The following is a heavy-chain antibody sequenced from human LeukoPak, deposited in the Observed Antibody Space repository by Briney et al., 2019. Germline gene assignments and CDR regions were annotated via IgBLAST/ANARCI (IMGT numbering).Heavy chain of an antibody. CDR1: GGSISSYY. Sequence: SETLSLTCTVSGGSISSYYWSWIRQPPGKGLEWIGYIYYSGSTNCNPSLKSRVTISVDTSKNQFSLKLSSVTAADTAVYYCARDGGRGYSYGSDTFHIWGQGSMVTVSS. CDR2: IYYSGST. CDR3: ARDGGRGYSYGSDTFHI. J-gene: IGHJ3*02. V-gene: IGHV4-59*01. D-gene: IGHD5-18*01.